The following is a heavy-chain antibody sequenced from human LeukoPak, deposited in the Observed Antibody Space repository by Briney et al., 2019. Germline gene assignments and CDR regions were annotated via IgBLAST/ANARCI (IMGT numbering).Heavy chain of an antibody. J-gene: IGHJ4*02. D-gene: IGHD3-22*01. CDR3: ASDEVAWKYYDSSGSILDY. CDR2: IYYSGST. Sequence: TSSETLSLTCTVSGGSISSSSYYWGWIPQPPGKGLEWIGSIYYSGSTYYNPSLKSRVTISVDTSKNQFSLKLSSVTAADTAVYYCASDEVAWKYYDSSGSILDYWGQGTLVTVSS. CDR1: GGSISSSSYY. V-gene: IGHV4-39*01.